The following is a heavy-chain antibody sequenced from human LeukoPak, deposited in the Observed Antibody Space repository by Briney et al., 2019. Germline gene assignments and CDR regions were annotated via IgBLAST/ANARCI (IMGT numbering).Heavy chain of an antibody. Sequence: PSETLSLTCTVSGGSISSSSYYWGWVRQAPGKGLEWVSSMSSSSSYIYYADSVKGRFTISRDNAKNSLYLQMNSLRAEDTAVYYCARDYYDSSGYRYFDLWGRGTLVTVSS. CDR2: MSSSSSYI. D-gene: IGHD3-22*01. J-gene: IGHJ2*01. CDR3: ARDYYDSSGYRYFDL. CDR1: GGSISSSSYY. V-gene: IGHV3-21*01.